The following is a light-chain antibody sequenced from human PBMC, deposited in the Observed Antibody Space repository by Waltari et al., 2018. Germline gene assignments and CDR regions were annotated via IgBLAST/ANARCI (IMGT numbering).Light chain of an antibody. CDR3: CSYAGLGIYV. CDR2: EVT. J-gene: IGLJ1*01. Sequence: QSGLTQPASVSRSPGQSITVSCTGTSSDVGNYNLVSWYQQYPGKAPRLMVYEVTKRNSWVSDSFFGTKAGNTASLTISGLQSEDEADYYCCSYAGLGIYVFGTGTKVTVL. V-gene: IGLV2-23*02. CDR1: SSDVGNYNL.